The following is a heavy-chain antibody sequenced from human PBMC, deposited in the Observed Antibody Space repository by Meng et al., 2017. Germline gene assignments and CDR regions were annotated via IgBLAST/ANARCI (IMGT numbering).Heavy chain of an antibody. J-gene: IGHJ4*02. CDR1: GYTFTSYA. Sequence: HGHRVQSGSDVKKPGASVKVSCKASGYTFTSYAMNWVRQAPGQGLEWMGWINTNTGNPTYAQGFTGRFVFSLDTSVSTAYLQISSLKAEDTAVYYCATISPRDSSGLSFDYWGQGTLVTVSS. CDR2: INTNTGNP. V-gene: IGHV7-4-1*02. CDR3: ATISPRDSSGLSFDY. D-gene: IGHD3-22*01.